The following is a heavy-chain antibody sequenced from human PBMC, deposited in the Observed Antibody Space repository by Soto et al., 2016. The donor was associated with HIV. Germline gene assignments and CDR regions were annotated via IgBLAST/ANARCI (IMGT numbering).Heavy chain of an antibody. J-gene: IGHJ5*02. Sequence: EVQLVESGGGLVQPGGSLKLSCAVSGSIFSDCAIHWVRQASGKGLEWVGVVRTKAANTATEYAASVKGRFTISRDDSENTAYLQMNNLKTEDTAMYYCTRDSGTYNWLDPWGQGTLVTVSS. CDR1: GSIFSDCA. D-gene: IGHD1-26*01. CDR2: VRTKAANTAT. V-gene: IGHV3-73*01. CDR3: TRDSGTYNWLDP.